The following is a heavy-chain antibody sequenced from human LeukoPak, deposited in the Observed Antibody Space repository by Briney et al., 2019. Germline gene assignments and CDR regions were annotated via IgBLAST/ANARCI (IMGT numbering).Heavy chain of an antibody. V-gene: IGHV4-4*07. J-gene: IGHJ4*02. CDR2: IHTSGST. CDR3: AREGGPYRPLDY. Sequence: SETLSLTCIVSGGSFSSHYWSWIRQSAGKGPEWIGRIHTSGSTNYNPSLRSRVTMSVDTSKNQFSLKLTSVTAADTAVYYCAREGGPYRPLDYSGQGTLVTVAS. CDR1: GGSFSSHY.